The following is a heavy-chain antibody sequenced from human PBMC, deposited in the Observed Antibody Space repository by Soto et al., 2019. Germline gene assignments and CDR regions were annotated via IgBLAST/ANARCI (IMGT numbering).Heavy chain of an antibody. J-gene: IGHJ6*02. CDR1: GYTFTSYG. CDR2: ISAYNGNT. Sequence: ASVKVSCKASGYTFTSYGISWVRQAPGQGLEWMGWISAYNGNTNYAQKLQGRVTMTTDTSTSTAYMELRSLRSDDTAVYYCASPRGYSYCYNYYYGMDVWGQGTTVTVSS. V-gene: IGHV1-18*01. D-gene: IGHD5-18*01. CDR3: ASPRGYSYCYNYYYGMDV.